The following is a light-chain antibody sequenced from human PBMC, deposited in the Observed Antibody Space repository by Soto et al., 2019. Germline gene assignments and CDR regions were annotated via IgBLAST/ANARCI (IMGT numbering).Light chain of an antibody. J-gene: IGKJ3*01. CDR2: AAS. V-gene: IGKV1-39*01. CDR1: QSISSY. Sequence: DIQMTQSPSSLSASVGDRVTITCRASQSISSYLNWYQQKPGKAPKLLIYAASSLQSGVPSRFSGSGSGTDFTLTISSLQPEDFATYYCQQGLRPPLTFGPGTKVDIK. CDR3: QQGLRPPLT.